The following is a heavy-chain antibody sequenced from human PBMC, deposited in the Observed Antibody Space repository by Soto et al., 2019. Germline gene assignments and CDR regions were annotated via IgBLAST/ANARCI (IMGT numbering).Heavy chain of an antibody. CDR3: TKMSHGDPDNYYYPMDV. CDR1: GFSSSSCA. D-gene: IGHD3-16*01. Sequence: EVQVLESGGGLVQPGGSLRLSCAASGFSSSSCAMSWVRKCPGKGLEWVASISGSGGTTYHADSVKGRFTISRDNFKNTLSLQMKNLRAADTAVYYCTKMSHGDPDNYYYPMDVWGQGTTVTVSS. CDR2: ISGSGGTT. J-gene: IGHJ6*02. V-gene: IGHV3-23*01.